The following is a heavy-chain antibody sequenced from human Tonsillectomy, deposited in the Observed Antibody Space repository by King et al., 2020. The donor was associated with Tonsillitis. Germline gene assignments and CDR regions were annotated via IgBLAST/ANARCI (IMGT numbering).Heavy chain of an antibody. CDR1: GFTFSSYE. Sequence: VQLVESGGGLVQPGGSLRLSCAASGFTFSSYEMNWVRQAPGKGLEWVSYTSSSGSTIYYADSVKGRFTISRDNAKNSLYLQMNSLRAEDTAVYYCAREGIDYYDSSGYYRVDAFDIWGQGTMVTVSS. CDR2: TSSSGSTI. CDR3: AREGIDYYDSSGYYRVDAFDI. J-gene: IGHJ3*02. D-gene: IGHD3-22*01. V-gene: IGHV3-48*03.